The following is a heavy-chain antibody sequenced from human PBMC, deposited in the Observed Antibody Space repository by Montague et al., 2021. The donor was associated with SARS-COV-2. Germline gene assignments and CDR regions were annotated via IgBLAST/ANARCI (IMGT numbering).Heavy chain of an antibody. CDR1: GASISTGIYY. V-gene: IGHV4-61*02. CDR2: IQYSGST. Sequence: TLSLTCTVSGASISTGIYYWSWIRQPPGKGLEWIGRIQYSGSTNYSTSLESRVTMSVDTSTNQFSLRLTSVTAADTAVYYCARYGSGTPGFDLWGQGTLVTVSS. CDR3: ARYGSGTPGFDL. D-gene: IGHD1-26*01. J-gene: IGHJ5*02.